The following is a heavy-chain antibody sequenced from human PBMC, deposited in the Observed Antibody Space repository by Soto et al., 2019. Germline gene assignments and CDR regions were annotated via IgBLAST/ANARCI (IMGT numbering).Heavy chain of an antibody. CDR1: GFTFSSYS. V-gene: IGHV3-48*01. D-gene: IGHD2-2*01. CDR3: AREYCSSTSCLNWFDP. J-gene: IGHJ5*02. CDR2: ISSSSSTI. Sequence: GGSLRLSCAASGFTFSSYSMNWVRQAPGKGLEWVSYISSSSSTIYYADSVKGRFTISRDNAKNSLYLQMNSLRAEDTAVYYCAREYCSSTSCLNWFDPWGQGTLVNAPQ.